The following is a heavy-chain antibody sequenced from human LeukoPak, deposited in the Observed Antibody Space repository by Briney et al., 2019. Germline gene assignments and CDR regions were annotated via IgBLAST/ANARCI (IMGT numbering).Heavy chain of an antibody. J-gene: IGHJ4*02. CDR1: GFTFSRYT. CDR3: ARGSGGYSNGYDSLVDY. D-gene: IGHD5-18*01. CDR2: ISSNGGII. Sequence: GGSLRLSCAASGFTFSRYTMHWVRQAQGKGLEYVSAISSNGGIIYYGNSVKGRFTISRDNSKNTLYLQMGSLRAEDMAVYYCARGSGGYSNGYDSLVDYWGQGTLVTVSS. V-gene: IGHV3-64*01.